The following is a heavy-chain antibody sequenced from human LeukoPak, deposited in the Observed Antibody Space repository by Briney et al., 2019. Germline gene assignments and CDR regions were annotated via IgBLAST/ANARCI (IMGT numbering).Heavy chain of an antibody. J-gene: IGHJ5*02. Sequence: GGSLRLSCAASGFTFHDYGMSWVRQAPGKGLEWVSGINWNGGSTGYADSVKGRFTISRDTAKNSLYLQMNNLRAEDTALYYCARVSGSGSYYIGWFDPWGQGTLVTVSS. CDR1: GFTFHDYG. CDR2: INWNGGST. D-gene: IGHD3-10*01. CDR3: ARVSGSGSYYIGWFDP. V-gene: IGHV3-20*04.